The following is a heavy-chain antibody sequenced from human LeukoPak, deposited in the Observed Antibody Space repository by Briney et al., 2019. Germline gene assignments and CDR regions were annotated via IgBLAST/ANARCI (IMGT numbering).Heavy chain of an antibody. V-gene: IGHV3-74*01. CDR1: GFTFSSYS. D-gene: IGHD3-22*01. CDR2: INSDGSSI. J-gene: IGHJ6*02. CDR3: ARSHYYDNSGQFYYYYGLDV. Sequence: PGGSLRLSCAASGFTFSSYSMNWVRQAPGKGQVWVARINSDGSSIRYADSVKGRFTISRDNANKTLYLQMNSLRAEDTAVYHCARSHYYDNSGQFYYYYGLDVWGQGTTVTVSS.